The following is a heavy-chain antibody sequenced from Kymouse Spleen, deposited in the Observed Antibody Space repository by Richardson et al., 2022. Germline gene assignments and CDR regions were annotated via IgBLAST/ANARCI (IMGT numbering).Heavy chain of an antibody. D-gene: IGHD3-3*01. CDR2: IYPGDSDT. CDR1: GYSFTSYW. Sequence: EVQLVQSGAEVKKPGESLKISCKGSGYSFTSYWIGWVRQMPGKGLEWMGIIYPGDSDTRYSPSFQGQVTISADKSISTAYLQWSSLKASDTAMYYCARRGYYDFWSGYPHAFDIWGQGTMVTVSS. V-gene: IGHV5-51*01. CDR3: ARRGYYDFWSGYPHAFDI. J-gene: IGHJ3*02.